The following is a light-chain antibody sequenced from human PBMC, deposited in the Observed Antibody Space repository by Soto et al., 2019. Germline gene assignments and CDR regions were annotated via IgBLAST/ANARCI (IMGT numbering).Light chain of an antibody. V-gene: IGKV3-11*01. J-gene: IGKJ1*01. Sequence: EAVLTQSPGTLSLSPGERATLSCRASQSVNNNLAWYQQKPGQPPRLLIYGASTRATGIPARFSGSGSGTDFTLTISSLEPEDFAVYYCQHRMNWPWTFGQGTKVDIK. CDR2: GAS. CDR1: QSVNNN. CDR3: QHRMNWPWT.